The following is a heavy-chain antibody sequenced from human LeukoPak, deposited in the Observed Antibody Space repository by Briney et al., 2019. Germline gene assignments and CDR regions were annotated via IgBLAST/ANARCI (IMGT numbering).Heavy chain of an antibody. CDR1: GGSISSYY. Sequence: SETLSLTCTVSGGSISSYYWSWIRQPPGKGLEWIGYIYNSGSTNYNPSLKSRVTISVDTSKNQFSLKLSSVTAADTAVYYCARDREEGAFDIWGQGTMVTVSS. D-gene: IGHD1-26*01. V-gene: IGHV4-59*01. CDR3: ARDREEGAFDI. CDR2: IYNSGST. J-gene: IGHJ3*02.